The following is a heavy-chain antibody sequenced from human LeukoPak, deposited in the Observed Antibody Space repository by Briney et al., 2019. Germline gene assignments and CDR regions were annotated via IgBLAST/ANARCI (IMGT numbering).Heavy chain of an antibody. CDR1: GFTFSNYA. J-gene: IGHJ1*01. CDR2: ISGPGGRT. Sequence: GGSLRLSCAASGFTFSNYAMSWVRQAPGKGLEWVSGISGPGGRTYYADSVKGRFTISRDNSKNTLYLQMNSLRAEDTAVYYCAKDEVPAAAEYWGQGTLVTVSS. V-gene: IGHV3-23*01. CDR3: AKDEVPAAAEY. D-gene: IGHD2-2*01.